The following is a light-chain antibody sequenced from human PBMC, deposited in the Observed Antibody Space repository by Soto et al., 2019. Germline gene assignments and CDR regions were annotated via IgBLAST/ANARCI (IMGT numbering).Light chain of an antibody. CDR1: SSDVGGYNY. J-gene: IGLJ3*02. CDR3: CSYAGSYTWV. CDR2: DVS. Sequence: QSALTQPRSVSGSPGQSVTISCTGTSSDVGGYNYVSWYQQYPGKAPKLMIYDVSKRPSGITDRFSGSKSGNTASLTISGLQAEDEADYYCCSYAGSYTWVFGGGTKLTVL. V-gene: IGLV2-11*01.